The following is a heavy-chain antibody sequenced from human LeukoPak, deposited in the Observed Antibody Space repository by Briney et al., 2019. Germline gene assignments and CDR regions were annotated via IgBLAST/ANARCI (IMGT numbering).Heavy chain of an antibody. Sequence: PSETLSLTCTVSGYSISSGYYWGWIRQPPGKGLEWIGSIYHSGSTYYNPSLKSRVTISVDTSKNQFSLKLSSVTAADTAVYYCARDQWGYYDSSGYHRDYWGQGTLVTVSS. CDR3: ARDQWGYYDSSGYHRDY. V-gene: IGHV4-38-2*02. CDR2: IYHSGST. J-gene: IGHJ4*02. D-gene: IGHD3-22*01. CDR1: GYSISSGYY.